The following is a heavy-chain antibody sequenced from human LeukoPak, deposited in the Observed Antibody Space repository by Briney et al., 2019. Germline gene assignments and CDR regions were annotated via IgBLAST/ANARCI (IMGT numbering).Heavy chain of an antibody. CDR2: ISGSGGST. CDR3: AKGMTTVTTLYYFDY. D-gene: IGHD4-17*01. J-gene: IGHJ4*02. V-gene: IGHV3-23*01. Sequence: PGGSLRLSCAASGFTFSSYAMSWVRQAPGKGLEWVSAISGSGGSTYYADSVKGRFTISRDNSTNTLYLQMNSLRAEDTAVYYCAKGMTTVTTLYYFDYWGQGTLVTVSS. CDR1: GFTFSSYA.